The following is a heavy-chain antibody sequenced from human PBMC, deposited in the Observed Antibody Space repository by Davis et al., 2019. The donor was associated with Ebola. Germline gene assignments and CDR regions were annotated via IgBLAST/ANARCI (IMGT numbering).Heavy chain of an antibody. CDR1: GFSLSTSGVG. Sequence: SGPTLVKPTQTLTLTCTFSGFSLSTSGVGVGWIRQPPGKALEWLALIYWDDDKHYSTSLKSRLTISKDTSKSQVVLTMTNMDPVDTATYYCARIPRRFLEWYFDYWGQGTLVTVSS. CDR3: ARIPRRFLEWYFDY. D-gene: IGHD3-3*01. CDR2: IYWDDDK. J-gene: IGHJ4*02. V-gene: IGHV2-5*02.